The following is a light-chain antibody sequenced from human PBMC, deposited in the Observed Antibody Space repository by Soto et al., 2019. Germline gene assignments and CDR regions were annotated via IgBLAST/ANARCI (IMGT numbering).Light chain of an antibody. CDR2: GNS. V-gene: IGLV1-40*01. CDR1: SSNIGAGYD. J-gene: IGLJ1*01. Sequence: QSVLTQPPSVSGAPGQRVTISCTGSSSNIGAGYDVHWYQQRPGTAPKLLISGNSNRPSGVPDRFSGSTSGTSASLAITGLQAEDEGDYYCAAWDASLSACVFGNGTKLTVL. CDR3: AAWDASLSACV.